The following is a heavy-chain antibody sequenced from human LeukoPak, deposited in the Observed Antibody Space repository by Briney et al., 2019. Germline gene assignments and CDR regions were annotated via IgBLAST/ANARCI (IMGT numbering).Heavy chain of an antibody. V-gene: IGHV4-59*01. D-gene: IGHD4-17*01. Sequence: SETLSLTCTVSGGSISSYYWSWIRQPPGKGLEWIGYIYYSGSTNYNPSLKSRVTISVDTSKNQFSPKLSSVTAADTAVYYCARYATVVSYFDYWGQGTLVTVSS. CDR3: ARYATVVSYFDY. CDR2: IYYSGST. J-gene: IGHJ4*02. CDR1: GGSISSYY.